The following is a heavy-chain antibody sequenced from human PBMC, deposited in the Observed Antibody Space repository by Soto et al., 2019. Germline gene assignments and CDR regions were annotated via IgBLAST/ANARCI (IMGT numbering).Heavy chain of an antibody. Sequence: QVQLVESGGGVVQPGRSLRLSCAASGFTFSSYGMHWVRQAPGKGLEWVAVISFDGSNKYYADSVKGRFTISRDNSKNTLYLQMHSLRAEATAVYYCAKDRRTNYCYGMDDWGLGTTITASS. CDR3: AKDRRTNYCYGMDD. CDR2: ISFDGSNK. V-gene: IGHV3-30*18. J-gene: IGHJ6*02. CDR1: GFTFSSYG.